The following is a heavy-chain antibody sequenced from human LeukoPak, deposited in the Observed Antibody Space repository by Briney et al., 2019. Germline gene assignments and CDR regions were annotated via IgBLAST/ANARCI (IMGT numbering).Heavy chain of an antibody. J-gene: IGHJ4*02. CDR3: ARGGTGAFDY. V-gene: IGHV3-11*06. Sequence: PGGSLRLACIASGFSYSDYYMSWIRQAPGKGLEWISYISSRSTYISDADSVKGRFTISRDNAKNLLFLQMNSLRVEDTALYYCARGGTGAFDYWGQGILVTVSS. D-gene: IGHD2-8*02. CDR2: ISSRSTYI. CDR1: GFSYSDYY.